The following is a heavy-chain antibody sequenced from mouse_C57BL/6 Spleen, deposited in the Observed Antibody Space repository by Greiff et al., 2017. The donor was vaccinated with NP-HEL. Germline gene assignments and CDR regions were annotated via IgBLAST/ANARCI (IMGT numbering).Heavy chain of an antibody. V-gene: IGHV5-17*01. CDR1: GFTFSDYG. CDR3: AREEVITTWYFDV. CDR2: ISSGSSTI. Sequence: EVHLVESGGGLVKPGGSLKLSCAASGFTFSDYGMHWVRQAPEKGLEWVAYISSGSSTIYYADTVKGRFTISRDNAKNTLFLQMTSLRSEDTAMYYCAREEVITTWYFDVWGTGTTVTVSS. D-gene: IGHD1-1*01. J-gene: IGHJ1*03.